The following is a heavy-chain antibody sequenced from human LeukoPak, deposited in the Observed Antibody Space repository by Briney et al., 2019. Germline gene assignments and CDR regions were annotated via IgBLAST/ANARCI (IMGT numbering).Heavy chain of an antibody. Sequence: ASVKVSCKASGYTFTSYYMHWVRQAPGQGLEWMGIINPSGGSTSYAQKFQGRVTMTRDMSTSTVYMELSSLRSEDTAVYYCARERGSDCTNGVCYSFLYGYWGQGTLVTVSS. CDR3: ARERGSDCTNGVCYSFLYGY. V-gene: IGHV1-46*01. D-gene: IGHD2-8*01. CDR1: GYTFTSYY. CDR2: INPSGGST. J-gene: IGHJ4*02.